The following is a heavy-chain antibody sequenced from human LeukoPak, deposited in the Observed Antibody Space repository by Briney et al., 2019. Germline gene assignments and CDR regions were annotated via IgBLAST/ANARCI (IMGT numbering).Heavy chain of an antibody. CDR2: ISWNSGSI. CDR3: AKDRAGRGYPDAFDI. Sequence: PGGSLRLSCAASGFTFDDYAMHWVRQAPGKGLEWVSGISWNSGSIGYADSVKGRFTISRDNAKNSLYLQMNSLRAEDTALYYCAKDRAGRGYPDAFDIWGQGTMVTVSS. CDR1: GFTFDDYA. V-gene: IGHV3-9*01. D-gene: IGHD3-22*01. J-gene: IGHJ3*02.